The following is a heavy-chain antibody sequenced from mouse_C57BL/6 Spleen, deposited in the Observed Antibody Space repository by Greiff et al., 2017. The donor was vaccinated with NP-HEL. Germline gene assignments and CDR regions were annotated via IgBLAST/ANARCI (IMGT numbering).Heavy chain of an antibody. D-gene: IGHD1-1*01. J-gene: IGHJ4*01. V-gene: IGHV1-78*01. Sequence: QVQLQQSDAELVKPGASVKISCKVSCYTFTDHTIHWMKQRPEQGLEWIGYIYPRDGSTKYNEKFKGKATLTADKSSSTAYMQLNSLTSEDSAVYFCAREGYYGSSYDYAMDYWGQGTSVTVSS. CDR2: IYPRDGST. CDR3: AREGYYGSSYDYAMDY. CDR1: CYTFTDHT.